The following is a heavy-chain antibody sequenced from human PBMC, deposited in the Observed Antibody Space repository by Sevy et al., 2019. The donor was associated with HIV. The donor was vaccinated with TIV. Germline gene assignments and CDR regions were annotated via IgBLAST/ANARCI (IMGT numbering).Heavy chain of an antibody. Sequence: ASLKVSCMVSGYTLSELSMHWVRQAPGKGLEWMGSFDPEDDETIYAQKFQGRVTMTEDTSTDTAYMELNNLRSEDTAVYYCATTKDYYDSSGSPFDYWGQGTLVTVSS. CDR2: FDPEDDET. D-gene: IGHD3-22*01. CDR3: ATTKDYYDSSGSPFDY. CDR1: GYTLSELS. V-gene: IGHV1-24*01. J-gene: IGHJ4*02.